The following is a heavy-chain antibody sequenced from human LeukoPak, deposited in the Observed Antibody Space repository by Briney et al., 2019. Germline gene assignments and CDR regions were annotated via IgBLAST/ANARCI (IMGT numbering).Heavy chain of an antibody. CDR3: ATITMVRGVMRT. Sequence: PGGSLRLSCAASGFTFSNYEMNWVRQAPGKGLEWVSYISSSGTTTYYADSVKGRFTISRDNAKNSLYLQMNSLRAEDTAVYYCATITMVRGVMRTWGQGTLVTVSS. CDR2: ISSSGTTT. V-gene: IGHV3-48*03. D-gene: IGHD3-10*01. CDR1: GFTFSNYE. J-gene: IGHJ4*02.